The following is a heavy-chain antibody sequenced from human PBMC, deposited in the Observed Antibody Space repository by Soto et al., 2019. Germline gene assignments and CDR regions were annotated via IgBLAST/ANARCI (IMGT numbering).Heavy chain of an antibody. CDR2: IIPIFGTA. Sequence: SSVKVSCKASGGTFSSYAISWVRQAPGQGLEWMGGIIPIFGTANYAQKFQGRVTITADESTSTAYMELSSLRSEDTAVYYCASLQHLGSNDQYFQNWGQGTLVTVSS. D-gene: IGHD1-1*01. J-gene: IGHJ1*01. CDR3: ASLQHLGSNDQYFQN. CDR1: GGTFSSYA. V-gene: IGHV1-69*13.